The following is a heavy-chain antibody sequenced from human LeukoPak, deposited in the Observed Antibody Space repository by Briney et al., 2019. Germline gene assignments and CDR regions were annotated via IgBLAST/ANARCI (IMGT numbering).Heavy chain of an antibody. V-gene: IGHV1-2*02. J-gene: IGHJ4*02. CDR3: ARRAPGGGVTTNYFDY. CDR2: INPNSGGT. Sequence: GASVKVSCKASGYTFTGYYMHWVRQAPGQGLEWMGWINPNSGGTNYAQKFQGRVTMTRDTSISTAYMELSRLRSDDTAVYYCARRAPGGGVTTNYFDYWGQGTLVTVSS. CDR1: GYTFTGYY. D-gene: IGHD4-17*01.